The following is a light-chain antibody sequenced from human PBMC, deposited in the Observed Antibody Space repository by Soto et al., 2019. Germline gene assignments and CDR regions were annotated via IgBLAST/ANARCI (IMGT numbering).Light chain of an antibody. CDR1: QSISSY. V-gene: IGKV1-39*01. Sequence: EIQMTHSPSTLSASVGDIVTITCRASQSISSYLNWYQQKPGKAPKVLIYDASSLQSGVPSRFSGSGSGTDFILTISSLQPEDFATYYCQQSYSPPWTFGHGTKVDIK. J-gene: IGKJ1*01. CDR3: QQSYSPPWT. CDR2: DAS.